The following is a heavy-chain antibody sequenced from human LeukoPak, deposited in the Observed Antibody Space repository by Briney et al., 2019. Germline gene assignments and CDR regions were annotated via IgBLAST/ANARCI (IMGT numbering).Heavy chain of an antibody. D-gene: IGHD5-12*01. J-gene: IGHJ3*02. CDR3: ARDRQSGYDYAFDI. CDR1: GFTFSSYA. V-gene: IGHV3-30-3*01. Sequence: PGGSLRLSCAASGFTFSSYAMHWVRQAPGKGLEWVAVISYDGSNKYYADSVKGRFTISRDNSKNTLYLQMNSLRAEDTAVYYCARDRQSGYDYAFDIWGQGTMVTVSS. CDR2: ISYDGSNK.